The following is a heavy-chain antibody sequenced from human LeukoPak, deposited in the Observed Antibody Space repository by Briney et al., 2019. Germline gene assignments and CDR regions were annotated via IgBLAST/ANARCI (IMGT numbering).Heavy chain of an antibody. CDR1: GXSISSGGDY. Sequence: SETLSLTCTVSGXSISSGGDYWSWIRQHPGKGLEWIGYIFYSGSTYYNPSLKGRVTISVDASENQFSLKLSSVTAADTAVYYCARQNDYGGNSRLFDYWGQGTLVTVSS. CDR2: IFYSGST. CDR3: ARQNDYGGNSRLFDY. V-gene: IGHV4-31*02. J-gene: IGHJ4*02. D-gene: IGHD4-23*01.